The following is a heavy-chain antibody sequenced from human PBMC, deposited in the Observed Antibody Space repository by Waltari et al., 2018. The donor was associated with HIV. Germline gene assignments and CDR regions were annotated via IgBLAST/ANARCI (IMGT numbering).Heavy chain of an antibody. CDR1: GYRFSSYW. Sequence: EVQVVQSGAEVKKPGESLKISCKGSGYRFSSYWIGWLRQMPGKGLEWMGIIYPGDSDIRYSPSFQGQVTISVDKSISTASLQWSSLKASDTAMYYCAFSGDSSGYLAYWGQGTLVTVSS. V-gene: IGHV5-51*03. CDR3: AFSGDSSGYLAY. D-gene: IGHD3-22*01. J-gene: IGHJ4*02. CDR2: IYPGDSDI.